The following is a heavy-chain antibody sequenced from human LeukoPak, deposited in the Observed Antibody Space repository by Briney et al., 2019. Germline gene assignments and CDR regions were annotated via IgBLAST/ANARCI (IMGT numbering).Heavy chain of an antibody. CDR3: AKDRRIAARLSYYYMDV. J-gene: IGHJ6*03. V-gene: IGHV3-23*01. CDR1: GFTFSSYA. D-gene: IGHD6-6*01. CDR2: ISGSGGST. Sequence: GGSLRLSCAASGFTFSSYAMSWVRQAPGKGLEWVSAISGSGGSTYYADSVRGRFTIFRDNSKNTLYLQMNSLRAEDTAVYYCAKDRRIAARLSYYYMDVWGKGTTVTVSS.